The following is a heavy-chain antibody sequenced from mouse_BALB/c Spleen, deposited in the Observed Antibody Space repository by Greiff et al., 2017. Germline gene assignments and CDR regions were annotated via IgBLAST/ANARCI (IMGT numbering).Heavy chain of an antibody. CDR1: GFTFSNYW. D-gene: IGHD3-1*01. J-gene: IGHJ4*01. V-gene: IGHV6-6*02. CDR2: IRLKSNNYAT. Sequence: EVKLVESGGGLVQPGGSMKLSCVASGFTFSNYWMNWVRQSPEKGLEWVAEIRLKSNNYATHYAESVKGRFTISRDDSKSSVYLQMNNLRAEDTGIYYCTRRGSSGYRGYYAMDYWGQGTSVTVSS. CDR3: TRRGSSGYRGYYAMDY.